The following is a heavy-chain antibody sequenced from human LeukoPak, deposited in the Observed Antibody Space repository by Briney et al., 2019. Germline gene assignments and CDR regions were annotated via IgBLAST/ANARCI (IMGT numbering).Heavy chain of an antibody. Sequence: PGGSLRLSCAASGFTFSSYWMHWVRQAPGKGLVWVSGINWNGGGTRYAASVKGRFTISRDNAKNALYLQMNSLRAEDTAIYYCAKEYTGTFSPFPSYFDNWGQGTLVTVSS. CDR2: INWNGGGT. V-gene: IGHV3-20*04. D-gene: IGHD1-26*01. CDR3: AKEYTGTFSPFPSYFDN. J-gene: IGHJ4*02. CDR1: GFTFSSYW.